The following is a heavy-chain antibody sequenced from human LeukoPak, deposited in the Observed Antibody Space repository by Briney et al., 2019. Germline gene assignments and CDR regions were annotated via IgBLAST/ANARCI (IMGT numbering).Heavy chain of an antibody. CDR1: GFTFSSYG. CDR2: ISYDGSNK. V-gene: IGHV3-30*18. CDR3: AKDAGYSGCDYFDY. D-gene: IGHD5-12*01. J-gene: IGHJ4*02. Sequence: GRSLRLSCAASGFTFSSYGMHWVRQAPGKGLEWVAVISYDGSNKYYADSVKGRFTISRDNSKNTLYLQMNSLRAEDTAVYYCAKDAGYSGCDYFDYWGQGTLVTVSS.